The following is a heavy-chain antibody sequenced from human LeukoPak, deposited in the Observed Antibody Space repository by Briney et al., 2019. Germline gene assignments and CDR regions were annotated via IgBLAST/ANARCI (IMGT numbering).Heavy chain of an antibody. J-gene: IGHJ3*02. CDR2: ISSSVSTI. CDR1: GFTFSSYS. V-gene: IGHV3-48*04. D-gene: IGHD1-1*01. CDR3: ARENFMATSGTTFDI. Sequence: PPGGSLRLSCAASGFTFSSYSMNWVRQAPGKGLEWVSYISSSVSTIYYAESVTGRFTISRDNAKNSLYLQMNSLRVEDTAVYYCARENFMATSGTTFDIWGQGTMVSVSS.